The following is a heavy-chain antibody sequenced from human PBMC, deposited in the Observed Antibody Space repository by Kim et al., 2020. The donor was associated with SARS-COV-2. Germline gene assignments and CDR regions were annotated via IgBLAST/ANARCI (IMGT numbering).Heavy chain of an antibody. CDR2: INPNSGGT. D-gene: IGHD3-10*01. V-gene: IGHV1-2*02. J-gene: IGHJ4*02. CDR1: GYTFTGYY. CDR3: ATERGIYGSGSYGLFDY. Sequence: ASVKVSCKASGYTFTGYYMHWVRQAPGQGLEWMGWINPNSGGTNYAQKFQGRVTMTRDTSLSPAYMELSRLRSDDTAVYYCATERGIYGSGSYGLFDYWGQGTLVTVSS.